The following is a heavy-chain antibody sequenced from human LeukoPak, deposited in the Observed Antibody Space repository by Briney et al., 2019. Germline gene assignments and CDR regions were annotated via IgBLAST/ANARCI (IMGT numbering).Heavy chain of an antibody. D-gene: IGHD2-2*01. V-gene: IGHV3-30-3*01. CDR2: ISFDGTNK. J-gene: IGHJ4*02. Sequence: GGSLRLSCAASGFSFSNSAMHWVRQAPGKGLEWVPVISFDGTNKYYAGSVKGRFTISRDNSKNTLYVQMNSLRGDDTGVYYCASGSSVDCSRTSCPPTDFWGQGTLVTVSS. CDR1: GFSFSNSA. CDR3: ASGSSVDCSRTSCPPTDF.